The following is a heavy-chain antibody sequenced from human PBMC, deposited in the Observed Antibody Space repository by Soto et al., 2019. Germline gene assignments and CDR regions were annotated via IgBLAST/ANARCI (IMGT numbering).Heavy chain of an antibody. D-gene: IGHD3-10*01. CDR1: GYTITSYG. CDR3: AEEMDRGVGPDY. J-gene: IGHJ4*02. V-gene: IGHV1-18*01. Sequence: QVQLVQSGAEVKKPGASVKVSCKASGYTITSYGISWVRQAPRQGLEWMGWISTYNGNTKYAATLQGRVTITTDTATSTAYMELRSMRAAHTVVFYCAEEMDRGVGPDYWGRRSRVTVSS. CDR2: ISTYNGNT.